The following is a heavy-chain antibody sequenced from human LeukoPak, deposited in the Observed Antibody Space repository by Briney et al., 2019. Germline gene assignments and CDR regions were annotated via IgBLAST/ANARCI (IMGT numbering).Heavy chain of an antibody. CDR2: IFSSGNN. D-gene: IGHD2-2*01. CDR1: GGSMSSGTYY. V-gene: IGHV4-61*02. J-gene: IGHJ4*02. CDR3: ASFCASTTCYNGGTNFAF. Sequence: PSQTLSLTCTVSGGSMSSGTYYWSWIRQPAGKGLEYIGRIFSSGNNNYNPSLKSRITMSTDTSKNQFSLNLSSVTAADSAVYYCASFCASTTCYNGGTNFAFWGQGTQVTVSS.